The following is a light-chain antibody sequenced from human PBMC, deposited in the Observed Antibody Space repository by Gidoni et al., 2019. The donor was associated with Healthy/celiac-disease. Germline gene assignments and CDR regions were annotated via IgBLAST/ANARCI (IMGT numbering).Light chain of an antibody. V-gene: IGKV3-20*01. J-gene: IGKJ4*01. CDR1: QSVSSSY. Sequence: EIVLPQSPGTLSLSPGTKATRSCRASQSVSSSYLAWYQQKPGQAPRLLIYGASSRATGIPDRFSGSGSGTDFTLTISRLEPEDFAVYYCQQYGSSPPFGGGTKVEIK. CDR2: GAS. CDR3: QQYGSSPP.